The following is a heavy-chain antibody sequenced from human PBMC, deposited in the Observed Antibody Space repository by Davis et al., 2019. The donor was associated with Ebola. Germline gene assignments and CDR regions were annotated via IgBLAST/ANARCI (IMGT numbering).Heavy chain of an antibody. V-gene: IGHV3-23*01. CDR2: IGGGGSPT. Sequence: GESLKISCAASGFTFSRHAMNWVRQAPGKGLEWVSVIGGGGSPTYYADSVKGRFTISRDNSKNTLFLQMNSLRAEDTAVYYCVRVSRKIATGWYRFDAFDIWGQGTLVTVSS. CDR1: GFTFSRHA. D-gene: IGHD6-19*01. J-gene: IGHJ3*02. CDR3: VRVSRKIATGWYRFDAFDI.